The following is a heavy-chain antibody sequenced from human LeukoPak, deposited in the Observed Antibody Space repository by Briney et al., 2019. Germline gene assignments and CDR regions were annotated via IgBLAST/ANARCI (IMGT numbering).Heavy chain of an antibody. Sequence: SETLSLTCTVFGGSISSYYWSWIRQPPGKGLEWIGYIYYSGSTNYNPSLKSRVTISVDTSKNQFSLKLSSVTAADTAVYYCARDFHDYGDYVHFGYWGQGTLVTVSS. CDR1: GGSISSYY. J-gene: IGHJ4*02. CDR2: IYYSGST. V-gene: IGHV4-59*01. D-gene: IGHD4-17*01. CDR3: ARDFHDYGDYVHFGY.